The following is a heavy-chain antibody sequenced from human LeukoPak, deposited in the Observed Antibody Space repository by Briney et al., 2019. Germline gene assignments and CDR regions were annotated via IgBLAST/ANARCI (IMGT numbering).Heavy chain of an antibody. CDR2: IYYTGST. V-gene: IGHV4-39*01. J-gene: IGHJ4*02. CDR3: ARRGLTYSTSFFAS. D-gene: IGHD6-13*01. CDR1: GGSISGGKDF. Sequence: SETLSFTCAVSGGSISGGKDFWGWIRQSPGKGLEWIGSIYYTGSTYYNPSLKSRVTISVDTSKSEFSLMVHSVTAADTAMYYCARRGLTYSTSFFASWGQGTLVTVAS.